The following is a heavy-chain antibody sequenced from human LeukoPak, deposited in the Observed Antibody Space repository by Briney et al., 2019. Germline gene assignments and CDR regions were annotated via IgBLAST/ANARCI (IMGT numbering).Heavy chain of an antibody. J-gene: IGHJ5*02. V-gene: IGHV3-21*01. D-gene: IGHD6-13*01. Sequence: GGSLRLSCAASGFTFSSYSMNWVRQAPGKGLEWVSSISSSSSYIYYADSVKGRFTISRDNAKNSLYLQMNSLRAEDTAVYYCARDPFSSTWGKLRFDPWGQGTLVTVSS. CDR2: ISSSSSYI. CDR1: GFTFSSYS. CDR3: ARDPFSSTWGKLRFDP.